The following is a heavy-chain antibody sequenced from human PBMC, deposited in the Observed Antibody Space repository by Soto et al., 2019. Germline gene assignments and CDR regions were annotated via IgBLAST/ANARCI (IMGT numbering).Heavy chain of an antibody. Sequence: PSETLSLTCTVSGGSITSTTYYWGWIRQPPGKGLEWIGSIYYSGTTYYNPSLKSRVTMSVDAPKNQFSPNLRSVTAADTSVYFCVREDGSILTGYTSRYYYWGQGILVTVSS. J-gene: IGHJ4*02. CDR2: IYYSGTT. D-gene: IGHD3-9*01. CDR1: GGSITSTTYY. V-gene: IGHV4-39*01. CDR3: VREDGSILTGYTSRYYY.